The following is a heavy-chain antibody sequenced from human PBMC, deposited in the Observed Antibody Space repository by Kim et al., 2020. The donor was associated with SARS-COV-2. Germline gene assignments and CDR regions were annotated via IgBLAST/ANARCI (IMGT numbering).Heavy chain of an antibody. CDR2: ISYDGSNK. V-gene: IGHV3-30*18. J-gene: IGHJ4*02. D-gene: IGHD3-10*01. CDR1: GFTFSSYG. CDR3: AKATFYGSGSYLDY. Sequence: GGSLRLSCAASGFTFSSYGMHWVRQAPGKGLEWVAVISYDGSNKYYADSVKGRFTISRDNSKNTLYLQMNSLRAEDTAVYYCAKATFYGSGSYLDYWGQGTLVTVSS.